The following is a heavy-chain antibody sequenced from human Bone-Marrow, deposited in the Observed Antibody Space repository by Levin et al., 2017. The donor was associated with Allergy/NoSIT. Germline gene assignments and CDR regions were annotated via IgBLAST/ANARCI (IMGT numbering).Heavy chain of an antibody. CDR2: IYYSGST. CDR3: ATSRGYYYGSGSYPGTFDI. D-gene: IGHD3-10*01. CDR1: GGSISSSSYY. Sequence: SETLSLTCTVSGGSISSSSYYWGRIRQPPGKGLEWIGSIYYSGSTYYNPSLKSRVTISVDTSKNQFSLKLSSVTAADTAVYYCATSRGYYYGSGSYPGTFDIWGQGTMVTVSS. V-gene: IGHV4-39*01. J-gene: IGHJ3*02.